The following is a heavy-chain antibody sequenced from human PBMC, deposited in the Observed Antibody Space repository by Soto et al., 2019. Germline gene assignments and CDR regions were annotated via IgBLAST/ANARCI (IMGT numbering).Heavy chain of an antibody. CDR2: IVVGSGNT. CDR3: AAGGGRSTYYDFWSGYEGMDV. V-gene: IGHV1-58*01. D-gene: IGHD3-3*01. Sequence: SVKVSCKASGFTFTSSAVQWVRQARGQRLEWIGWIVVGSGNTNYAQKFQERVTITRDMSTSTAYMELSSLRSEDTAVYYCAAGGGRSTYYDFWSGYEGMDVWGQGTTVTVSS. J-gene: IGHJ6*02. CDR1: GFTFTSSA.